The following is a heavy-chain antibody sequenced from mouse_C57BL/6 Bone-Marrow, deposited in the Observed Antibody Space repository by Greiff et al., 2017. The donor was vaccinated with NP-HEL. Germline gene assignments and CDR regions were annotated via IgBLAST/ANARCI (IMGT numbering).Heavy chain of an antibody. D-gene: IGHD1-1*01. CDR2: IWRGGST. CDR1: GFSLTSYG. J-gene: IGHJ4*01. CDR3: AKNPYYYGSSLYAMDY. Sequence: VKLQESGPGLVQPSQSLSITCTVSGFSLTSYGVHWVRQSPGKGLEWLGVIWRGGSTDYNAAFMSRLSITKDNSKSQVFFKMNSLQADDTAIYYCAKNPYYYGSSLYAMDYWGQGTSVTVSS. V-gene: IGHV2-5*01.